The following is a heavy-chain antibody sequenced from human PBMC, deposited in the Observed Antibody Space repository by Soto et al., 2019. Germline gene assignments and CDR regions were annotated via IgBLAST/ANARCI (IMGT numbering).Heavy chain of an antibody. J-gene: IGHJ3*02. CDR2: IYYSGST. CDR1: GGSISSGGYY. Sequence: SQTLSLICTVSGGSISSGGYYGSWIRQHPGKGLEWIGYIYYSGSTYYNPSLKSRVTISVDTSKNQFSLKLSSVTAADTAVYYCARLNEDIVVVVAATDFIDPGAFDIWGQGTMVTVSS. CDR3: ARLNEDIVVVVAATDFIDPGAFDI. V-gene: IGHV4-31*03. D-gene: IGHD2-15*01.